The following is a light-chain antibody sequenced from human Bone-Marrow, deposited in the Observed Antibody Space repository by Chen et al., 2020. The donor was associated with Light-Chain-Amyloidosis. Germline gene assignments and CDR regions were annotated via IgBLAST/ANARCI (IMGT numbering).Light chain of an antibody. CDR3: CSYAGSSTLV. V-gene: IGLV2-23*01. CDR2: EGT. Sequence: QPALTQPASVSGSPGQPITISSTGTSSDVGSYNLVSWYQQHPGKAPKLIIYEGTKRPSGVSNRFSGSKSGNTASLTISGLQAEDEADYYCCSYAGSSTLVFGGGTKLTVL. J-gene: IGLJ3*02. CDR1: SSDVGSYNL.